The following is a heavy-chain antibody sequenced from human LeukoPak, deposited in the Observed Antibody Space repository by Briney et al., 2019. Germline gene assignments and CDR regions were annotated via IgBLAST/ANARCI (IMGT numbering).Heavy chain of an antibody. J-gene: IGHJ3*02. CDR2: ISSGSSTI. CDR1: GFXFSSYS. V-gene: IGHV3-48*02. D-gene: IGHD2-21*02. Sequence: GGSLRLSCGASGFXFSSYSMNWVRQAPGKGLEWVSYISSGSSTIYYADSVKGRFTISRDNAKNSLCLQMNSLRDEDTAVYYCARENIVVVTAIRDAFDIWGQGTMVTVSS. CDR3: ARENIVVVTAIRDAFDI.